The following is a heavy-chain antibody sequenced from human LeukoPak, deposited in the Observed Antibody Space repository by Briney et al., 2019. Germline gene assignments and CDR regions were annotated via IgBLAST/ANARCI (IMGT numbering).Heavy chain of an antibody. Sequence: GGSLRLSCAASGFTFDDYAMHWVRQAPGKGLEWVSGISWNSGSIGYADSVKGRFTISRDNTKNPLYLQMNSLRAEDTALYYCARVGNTMVRGAALDYWGQGTLVTVSS. CDR2: ISWNSGSI. D-gene: IGHD3-10*01. V-gene: IGHV3-9*01. CDR1: GFTFDDYA. CDR3: ARVGNTMVRGAALDY. J-gene: IGHJ4*02.